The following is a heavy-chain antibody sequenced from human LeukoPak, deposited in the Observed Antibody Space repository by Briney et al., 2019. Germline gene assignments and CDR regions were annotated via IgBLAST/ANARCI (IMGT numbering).Heavy chain of an antibody. CDR1: GFTFDDYA. J-gene: IGHJ4*02. V-gene: IGHV3-43D*04. CDR2: ISWDGGST. D-gene: IGHD5-12*01. Sequence: PGGSLRLSCAASGFTFDDYAMHWVRQAPGKGLEWVSLISWDGGSTYYADSVKGRFTISRDNSKNSLYLQMNSLRAEDTALYYCAKSRSVVATNEIDYWGQGTLVTVSS. CDR3: AKSRSVVATNEIDY.